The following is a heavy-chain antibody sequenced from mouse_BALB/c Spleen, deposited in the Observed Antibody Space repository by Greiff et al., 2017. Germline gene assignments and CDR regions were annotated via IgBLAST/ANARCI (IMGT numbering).Heavy chain of an antibody. CDR2: IYPGSGST. Sequence: QDQLQQPGAELVKPGTSVKLSCKASGYNFTSYWINWVKLRPGQGLEWIGDIYPGSGSTNYNEKFKSKATLTVDTSSSTAYMQLSSLASEDSALYYCARGYFDVWGAGTTVTVSS. CDR3: ARGYFDV. V-gene: IGHV1-55*01. CDR1: GYNFTSYW. J-gene: IGHJ1*01.